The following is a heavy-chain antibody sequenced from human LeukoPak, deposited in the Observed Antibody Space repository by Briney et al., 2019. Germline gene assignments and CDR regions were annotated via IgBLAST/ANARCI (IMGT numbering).Heavy chain of an antibody. CDR2: IYSGGST. Sequence: GGSLRLSCAASGFTVSSNYMSWVRQAPGKGLEWVSVIYSGGSTYYADSVKGRFTISRDNAKNSLYLRMNSLRAEDTALYYCARGVMRFLDYFDYWGQGTLVTVSS. V-gene: IGHV3-53*01. J-gene: IGHJ4*02. D-gene: IGHD3-3*01. CDR1: GFTVSSNY. CDR3: ARGVMRFLDYFDY.